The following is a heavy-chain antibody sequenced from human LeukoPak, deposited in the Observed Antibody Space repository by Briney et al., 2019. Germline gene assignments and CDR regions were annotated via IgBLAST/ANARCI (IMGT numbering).Heavy chain of an antibody. CDR2: ITRSGDVI. CDR1: DFTFTSFD. CDR3: ARDRHLDY. Sequence: PGGSLRLSCAASDFTFTSFDMNWVRQAPGKGLEWISHITRSGDVIYYADSVKGRFTISRDNAKNSLYLQMNSLRAEDTAMYYCARDRHLDYWGQGTLVTVSS. J-gene: IGHJ4*02. V-gene: IGHV3-48*03.